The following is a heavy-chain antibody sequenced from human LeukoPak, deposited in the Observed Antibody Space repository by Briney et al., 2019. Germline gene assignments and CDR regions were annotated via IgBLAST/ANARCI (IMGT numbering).Heavy chain of an antibody. J-gene: IGHJ4*02. D-gene: IGHD2-2*01. CDR2: IIPILGIA. CDR3: ARDLVVSCSSTSCSVAPSDF. Sequence: ASVKVSCKASEGTFSSYAITWVRQAPGQGLEWMGRIIPILGIATYAQNFQGRVTITADKSTSTAYMELSSLRSEDTAVYYCARDLVVSCSSTSCSVAPSDFWGQGTLVTVSS. V-gene: IGHV1-69*04. CDR1: EGTFSSYA.